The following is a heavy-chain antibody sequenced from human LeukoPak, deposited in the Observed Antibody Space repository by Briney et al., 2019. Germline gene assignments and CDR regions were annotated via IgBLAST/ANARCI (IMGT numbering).Heavy chain of an antibody. Sequence: ASVKVSCKVSGYTLTELSMHWVRQAPGKGLEWMGGFDPEDGETIYAQKFQGRVTMTEDTSTDTAYMELSSLRSEDTAVYYCATGSYDFWSGYYCVHYWGQGTLVTVSS. D-gene: IGHD3-3*01. CDR1: GYTLTELS. CDR3: ATGSYDFWSGYYCVHY. CDR2: FDPEDGET. V-gene: IGHV1-24*01. J-gene: IGHJ4*02.